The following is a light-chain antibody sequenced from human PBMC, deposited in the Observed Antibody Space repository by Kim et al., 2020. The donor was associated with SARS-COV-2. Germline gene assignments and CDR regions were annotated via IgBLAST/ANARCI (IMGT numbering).Light chain of an antibody. Sequence: GQRVTSSGSGRSSNSGSNNVNWDQRLSGTAPKLLIYSVNQRPSGVPDRFSGSKSGTSASLAISGLQSEDEADYYCVAWDDSLNGPVFGGGTQLTVL. V-gene: IGLV1-44*01. CDR2: SVN. CDR3: VAWDDSLNGPV. J-gene: IGLJ3*02. CDR1: SSNSGSNN.